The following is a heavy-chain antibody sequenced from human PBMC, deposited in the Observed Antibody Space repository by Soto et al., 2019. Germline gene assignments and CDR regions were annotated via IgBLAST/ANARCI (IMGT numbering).Heavy chain of an antibody. CDR2: ISYDGSNK. CDR1: GFTFSSYG. V-gene: IGHV3-30*19. Sequence: SGFTFSSYGMHWVRQAPGKGLEWVAVISYDGSNKYYADSVKGRFNISRDNSKNTLYLQMSSLRAEDTAVYYCVKIPSWNDAFDIWGQGTMVTVSS. D-gene: IGHD1-1*01. CDR3: VKIPSWNDAFDI. J-gene: IGHJ3*02.